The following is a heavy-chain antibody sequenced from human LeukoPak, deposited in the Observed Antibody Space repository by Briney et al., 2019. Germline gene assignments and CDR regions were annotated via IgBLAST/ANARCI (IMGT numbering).Heavy chain of an antibody. CDR3: ARGSGSSLLYYYYGMDV. CDR1: GGTFSSYA. D-gene: IGHD3-10*01. Sequence: LVKVSCKASGGTFSSYAISWVRQAPGQGLEWMGGIIPIFGTANYAQKFQGRVTITADKSTSTAYMELSSLRSEDTAVYYCARGSGSSLLYYYYGMDVWGKGTTVTVSS. J-gene: IGHJ6*04. V-gene: IGHV1-69*06. CDR2: IIPIFGTA.